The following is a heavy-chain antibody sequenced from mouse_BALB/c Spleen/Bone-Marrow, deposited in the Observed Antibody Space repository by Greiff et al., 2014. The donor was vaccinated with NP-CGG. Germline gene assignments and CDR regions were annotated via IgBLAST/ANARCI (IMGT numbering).Heavy chain of an antibody. Sequence: VHVKQSGGGLVQPGGSRKLPCAASGFTFSSFGMHWVRQAPEKGLEWVAYISSGSSTIDYTDTVKGRFTISRDNPKTTLFLQMTGLRAEDTAMYYCTRWGNWEDFDYWGQGTTLTVSS. V-gene: IGHV5-17*02. CDR3: TRWGNWEDFDY. CDR2: ISSGSSTI. D-gene: IGHD4-1*01. J-gene: IGHJ2*01. CDR1: GFTFSSFG.